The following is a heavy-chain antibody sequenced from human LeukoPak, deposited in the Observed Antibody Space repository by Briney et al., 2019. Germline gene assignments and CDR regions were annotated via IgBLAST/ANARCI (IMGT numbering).Heavy chain of an antibody. Sequence: ASVKVSCKASGYTFTGYYIHWVRQAPGQGLEWMGWINPNSGGTNYAQKFQGRVTMTRDTSISTAYMELSRLRSDDTAVYYCARELMGTTVTTSDYWGQGTLVTVSS. CDR1: GYTFTGYY. J-gene: IGHJ4*02. D-gene: IGHD4-17*01. V-gene: IGHV1-2*02. CDR2: INPNSGGT. CDR3: ARELMGTTVTTSDY.